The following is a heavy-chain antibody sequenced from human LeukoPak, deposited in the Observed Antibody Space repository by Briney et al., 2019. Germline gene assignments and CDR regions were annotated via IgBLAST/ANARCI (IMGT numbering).Heavy chain of an antibody. CDR3: AREIGETTVTTAGFDY. D-gene: IGHD4-17*01. CDR2: INSDGSST. Sequence: GGSLRLSCAASGFTFSSYEMNWVRQAPGKGLVWVSRINSDGSSTSYADSVKGRFTISRDNAKNTLYLQMNSLRAEDTAVYYCAREIGETTVTTAGFDYWGQGTLVTVSS. CDR1: GFTFSSYE. J-gene: IGHJ4*02. V-gene: IGHV3-74*01.